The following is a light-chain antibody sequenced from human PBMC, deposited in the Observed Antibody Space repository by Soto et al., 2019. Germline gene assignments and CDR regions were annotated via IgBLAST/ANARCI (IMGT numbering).Light chain of an antibody. V-gene: IGKV3-20*01. CDR3: QQCGNSPYT. CDR2: TTS. Sequence: EVVLTQSPDTLSLSPGESATLSCRASHSVTHFLAWYHQKPGQAPRLLIHTTSNRPSGIPDRFRGSRSGTYFTLTITRLEPEDSGVYYCQQCGNSPYTFGQGTKLEI. J-gene: IGKJ2*01. CDR1: HSVTHF.